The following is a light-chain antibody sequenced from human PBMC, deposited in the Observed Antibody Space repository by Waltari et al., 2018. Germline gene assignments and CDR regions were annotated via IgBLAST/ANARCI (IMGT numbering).Light chain of an antibody. CDR1: QGISTY. J-gene: IGKJ4*01. CDR2: TAS. CDR3: QQLKSYPLT. Sequence: DIQLTQSPSFLSASVGDRVTITCRASQGISTYLAWYQFKPGKAPKLLIYTASTLQDGVPSRFSDSGSGTDFTLTISSLQPEDFATYFCQQLKSYPLTFAVGTEVEIK. V-gene: IGKV1-9*01.